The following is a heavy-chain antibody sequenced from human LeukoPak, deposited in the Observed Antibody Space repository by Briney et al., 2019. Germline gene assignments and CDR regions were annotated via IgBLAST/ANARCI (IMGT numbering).Heavy chain of an antibody. D-gene: IGHD2-21*01. J-gene: IGHJ4*02. CDR2: ILPILCTV. Sequence: ASVKVSCKASGDTFNRYAITWVRQAPGQGLEWMGGILPILCTVNYAQKFQGRVTITTEASTRTAYMELSSLSSDDTAVYYCATAQIYCGGNSCYDAFFDYWGQGTRVTVSS. V-gene: IGHV1-69*05. CDR1: GDTFNRYA. CDR3: ATAQIYCGGNSCYDAFFDY.